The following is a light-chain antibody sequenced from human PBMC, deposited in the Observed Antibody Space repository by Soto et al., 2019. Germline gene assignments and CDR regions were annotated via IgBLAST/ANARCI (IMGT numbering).Light chain of an antibody. Sequence: IVLTQSPGILSLSPGERATISCRASQSVGRRYLAWYQQKPGQAPMLLIYDTSEMASDIPDRFSGSGSGTDFTLTISRLVPEDFAVYYCQYQGTFGGGTKVEIK. J-gene: IGKJ4*01. V-gene: IGKV3-20*01. CDR2: DTS. CDR1: QSVGRRY. CDR3: QYQGT.